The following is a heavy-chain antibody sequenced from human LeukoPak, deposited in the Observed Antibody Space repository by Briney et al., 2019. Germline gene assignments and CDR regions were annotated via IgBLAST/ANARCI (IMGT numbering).Heavy chain of an antibody. Sequence: GGSLRLSCAASGFTFSSYSMNWVRQAPGKGLEWVSYISSSSSTIYYADSVKGRFTISRDNAKNSLYLQMNSLRAEDTAVYYCARDTPLDYDSRGYYMDVWGKGTTVNVSS. CDR2: ISSSSSTI. J-gene: IGHJ6*03. V-gene: IGHV3-48*01. D-gene: IGHD3-22*01. CDR3: ARDTPLDYDSRGYYMDV. CDR1: GFTFSSYS.